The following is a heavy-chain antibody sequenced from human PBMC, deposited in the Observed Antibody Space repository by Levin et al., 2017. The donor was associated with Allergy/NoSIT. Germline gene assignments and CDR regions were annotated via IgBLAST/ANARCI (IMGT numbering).Heavy chain of an antibody. Sequence: GGSLRLSCSSSFFPFLLPSLLFFLPSPGKGLEWVSTISGGSPYYADSVKGRFTISRDNFKNTLYLQMNSLRAEDTAIYYCAKDNPTGDYWGQGTLVTVSS. V-gene: IGHV3-23*01. CDR2: ISGGSP. CDR3: AKDNPTGDY. J-gene: IGHJ4*02. CDR1: FFPFLLPS. D-gene: IGHD4-11*01.